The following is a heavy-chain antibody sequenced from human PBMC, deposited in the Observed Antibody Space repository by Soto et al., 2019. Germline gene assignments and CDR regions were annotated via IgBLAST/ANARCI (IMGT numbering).Heavy chain of an antibody. J-gene: IGHJ6*02. CDR1: GFTFDDFA. D-gene: IGHD6-25*01. CDR2: VDWNSGST. V-gene: IGHV3-9*01. Sequence: EVQLVESGGGLVQPGRSLRLSCAASGFTFDDFAMHWVRQATGKGLEWVSGVDWNSGSTAYADSVKGRFTISRDNARNCLYLQMNRLRAEDTALYYCVKGRGSYEVKFGMDVWGQGTTVTVSS. CDR3: VKGRGSYEVKFGMDV.